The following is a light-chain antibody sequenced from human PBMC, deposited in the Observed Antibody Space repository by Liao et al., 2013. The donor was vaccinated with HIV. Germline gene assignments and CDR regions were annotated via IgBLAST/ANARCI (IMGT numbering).Light chain of an antibody. J-gene: IGLJ3*02. CDR2: YDR. V-gene: IGLV3-21*04. CDR3: QVWDTSSAHQV. CDR1: NIGSKS. Sequence: SYVVTQPPSVSVAPGETARITCGGSNIGSKSVHWYQQKPGQAPVLVIYYDRDRPSGIPERFSGSNSGNTATLSISRVEAGDEADYYCQVWDTSSAHQVFGGGTKLTVL.